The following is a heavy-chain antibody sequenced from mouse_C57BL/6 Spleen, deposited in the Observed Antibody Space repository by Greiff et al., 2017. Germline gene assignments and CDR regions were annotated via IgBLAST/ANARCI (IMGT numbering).Heavy chain of an antibody. J-gene: IGHJ2*01. Sequence: EVQGVESGGDLVKPGGSLKLSCAASGFTFSSYGMSWVRQTPDKRLEWVATISSGGSYTYYPDSVKGRFTISRDNAKNTLYLQMSSLTSEDTAMYYCERHVFITTVVANDFGYWGQGTTLTVSS. CDR1: GFTFSSYG. V-gene: IGHV5-6*01. CDR2: ISSGGSYT. CDR3: ERHVFITTVVANDFGY. D-gene: IGHD1-1*01.